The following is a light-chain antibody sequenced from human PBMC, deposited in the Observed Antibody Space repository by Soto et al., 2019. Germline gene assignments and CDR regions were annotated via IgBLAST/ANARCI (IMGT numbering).Light chain of an antibody. J-gene: IGKJ1*01. CDR2: GAS. CDR1: ESVSTN. Sequence: ELVMTQSPGTMSLSPGERVTLSCRASESVSTNLAWYQQKAGQAPRLLIYGASTRATGIPARFSGSGSGTEFTLTISSLQAEDFAVYYCQQYSIWRTFGQGTKVDIK. CDR3: QQYSIWRT. V-gene: IGKV3-15*01.